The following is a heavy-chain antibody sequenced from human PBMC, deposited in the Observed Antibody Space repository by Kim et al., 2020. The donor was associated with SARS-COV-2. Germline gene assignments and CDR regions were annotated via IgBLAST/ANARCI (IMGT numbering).Heavy chain of an antibody. D-gene: IGHD3-10*01. CDR2: FDPEDGET. CDR3: ATVQGSGSYYSTDPYYYYYGMDV. J-gene: IGHJ6*02. Sequence: ASVKVSCKVSGYTLTELSMHWVRQAPGKGLEWMGGFDPEDGETIYAQKFQGRVTMTEDTSTDTAYMELSSLRSEDTAVYYCATVQGSGSYYSTDPYYYYYGMDVWGQGTTVTVSS. V-gene: IGHV1-24*01. CDR1: GYTLTELS.